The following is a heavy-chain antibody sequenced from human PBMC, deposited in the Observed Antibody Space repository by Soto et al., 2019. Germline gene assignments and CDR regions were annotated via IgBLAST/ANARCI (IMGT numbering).Heavy chain of an antibody. CDR1: GFTFSSYA. J-gene: IGHJ4*02. V-gene: IGHV3-23*01. CDR2: ISGSGGST. CDR3: AKYTLTYYDFWSGYYVDY. Sequence: GGSLRLSCAASGFTFSSYAMSWVRQAPGKGLEWVSAISGSGGSTYYADSVKGRFTISRDNSKNTLYLQMNSLRAEDTAVYYCAKYTLTYYDFWSGYYVDYWGQGTLVTVSS. D-gene: IGHD3-3*01.